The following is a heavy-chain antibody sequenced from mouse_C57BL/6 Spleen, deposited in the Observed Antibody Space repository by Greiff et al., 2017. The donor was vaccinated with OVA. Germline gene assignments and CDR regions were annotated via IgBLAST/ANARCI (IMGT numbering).Heavy chain of an antibody. Sequence: QVQLQQPGAELVKPGASVKLSCKASGYTFTSYWMHWVKQRPGRGLEWIGSIDPNSGGTKYNEKFKRKATLTVDKPSSTAYMQLSSLTSEDSAVYYCARRGYYGSSYGFAYWGQGTLVTVSA. CDR1: GYTFTSYW. CDR2: IDPNSGGT. V-gene: IGHV1-72*01. D-gene: IGHD1-1*01. J-gene: IGHJ3*01. CDR3: ARRGYYGSSYGFAY.